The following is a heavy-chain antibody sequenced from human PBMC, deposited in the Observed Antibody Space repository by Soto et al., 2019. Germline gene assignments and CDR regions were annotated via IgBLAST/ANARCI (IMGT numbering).Heavy chain of an antibody. CDR1: GFTFISYG. CDR3: ANDLNVMMFGGIIESPGYIDH. D-gene: IGHD3-16*02. CDR2: ISYDGSNK. J-gene: IGHJ4*01. Sequence: GGSLRLSCVASGFTFISYGMHWVRQAPGKGLEWVAVISYDGSNKKYADSVRGRFTISRDNSKNTLYLQIDSLRPEDTAVYYCANDLNVMMFGGIIESPGYIDHWGHGTLVTVSS. V-gene: IGHV3-30*18.